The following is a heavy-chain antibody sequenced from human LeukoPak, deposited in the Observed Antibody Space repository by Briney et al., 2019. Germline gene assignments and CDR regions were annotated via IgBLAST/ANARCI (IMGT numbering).Heavy chain of an antibody. Sequence: GGSLRLSCAASGFTFSDYYMSWIRQAPGKGLEWVSYISNSGSTIYYADSVKGRFFISRDNAKNSLYLQMNSLRAEGTAVYYCARAPKFRLVGVPKGPFDPWGQGTLVTVSS. CDR2: ISNSGSTI. CDR1: GFTFSDYY. V-gene: IGHV3-11*01. CDR3: ARAPKFRLVGVPKGPFDP. D-gene: IGHD1-26*01. J-gene: IGHJ5*02.